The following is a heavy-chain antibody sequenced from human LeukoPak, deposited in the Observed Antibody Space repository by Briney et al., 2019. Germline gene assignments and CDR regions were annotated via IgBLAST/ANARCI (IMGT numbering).Heavy chain of an antibody. CDR1: GFTFSSYA. J-gene: IGHJ4*02. V-gene: IGHV3-23*01. CDR2: ISGSGGST. Sequence: PGGSLRLSCAASGFTFSSYAMSWVRQAPGKGPEWVSAISGSGGSTYYADSVKGRFTISRDNSKNTLYLQMNSLRAEDTAVYYCAKDAWYGGYFDYFDYWGQGTLVTVSS. D-gene: IGHD3-22*01. CDR3: AKDAWYGGYFDYFDY.